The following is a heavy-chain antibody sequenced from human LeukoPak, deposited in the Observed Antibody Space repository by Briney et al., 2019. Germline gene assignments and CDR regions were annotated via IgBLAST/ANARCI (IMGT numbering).Heavy chain of an antibody. Sequence: ASVKVSCKVPGYALTDLAIHGGPHGPRQGLQWRGGYDPEDEEVVYAPTFQGRLTLTEDTSTDTAYMELARLTSEDTAIYYSAPATDYEDSSGYSFDPWGQGTLVTVSS. V-gene: IGHV1-24*01. CDR1: GYALTDLA. CDR2: YDPEDEEV. J-gene: IGHJ5*02. CDR3: APATDYEDSSGYSFDP. D-gene: IGHD3-22*01.